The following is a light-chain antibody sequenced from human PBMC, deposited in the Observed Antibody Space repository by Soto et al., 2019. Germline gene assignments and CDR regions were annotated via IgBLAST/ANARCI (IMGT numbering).Light chain of an antibody. Sequence: EIVLTQSPGTLSLSPGERATLSCRASQSVTCGYLTWYQHKPGQAPRLLIDGASSRATGIPDRFSGSGSETDFTLTISRLEPEDFAVYYCQQYGTSPGTFGQGTKVEIK. CDR3: QQYGTSPGT. CDR2: GAS. CDR1: QSVTCGY. J-gene: IGKJ1*01. V-gene: IGKV3-20*01.